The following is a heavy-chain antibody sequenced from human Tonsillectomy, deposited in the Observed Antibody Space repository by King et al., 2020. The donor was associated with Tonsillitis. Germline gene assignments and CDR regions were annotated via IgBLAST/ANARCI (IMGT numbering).Heavy chain of an antibody. J-gene: IGHJ6*03. Sequence: VQLQQWGAGLLKPSETLSLTCAVYGGSFSGYCWSWIRQPPGKGLEWIGEINHSENTNYNPSLKSRVTISVDTSKNQFSLKLTSVTAADTALYYCARRYCSSTSCYPYYYYYMDVWGEGTSVAVSS. CDR3: ARRYCSSTSCYPYYYYYMDV. CDR2: INHSENT. V-gene: IGHV4-34*01. D-gene: IGHD2-2*01. CDR1: GGSFSGYC.